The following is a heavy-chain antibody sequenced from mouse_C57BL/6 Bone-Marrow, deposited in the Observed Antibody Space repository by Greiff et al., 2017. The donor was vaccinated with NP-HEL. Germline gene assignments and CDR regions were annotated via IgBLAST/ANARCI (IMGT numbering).Heavy chain of an antibody. V-gene: IGHV1-64*01. J-gene: IGHJ4*01. CDR2: IHPNSGST. D-gene: IGHD2-1*01. Sequence: QVQLQQPGAELVKPGASVKLSCKASGYTFTSSWMHWVKQRPGQGLEWIGMIHPNSGSTNYNEKFKSKATLTADKSSSTAYMQLSSLTSNDAAVYSCARTCDGNLYAMDYWGQGTSVTVSS. CDR3: ARTCDGNLYAMDY. CDR1: GYTFTSSW.